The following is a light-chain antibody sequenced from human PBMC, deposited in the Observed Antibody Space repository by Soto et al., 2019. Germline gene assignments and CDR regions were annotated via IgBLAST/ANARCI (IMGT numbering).Light chain of an antibody. CDR2: DAS. V-gene: IGKV3-11*01. J-gene: IGKJ5*01. Sequence: EIVLTQSPATLSLSPGERATLSCRASQSVSSYLAWYQQKPGQAPRLLIYDASNRATGIPARFSGSGSGTDFTLTISSLEPEDFAVYYCQQLSNWPVITFSQGTRLEIK. CDR3: QQLSNWPVIT. CDR1: QSVSSY.